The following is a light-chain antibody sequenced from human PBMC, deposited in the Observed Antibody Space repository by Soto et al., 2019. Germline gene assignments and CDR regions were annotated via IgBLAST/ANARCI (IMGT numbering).Light chain of an antibody. V-gene: IGKV1-5*01. CDR3: HSRA. CDR2: DAS. CDR1: QSISSW. J-gene: IGKJ5*01. Sequence: DIQMTQSPATLSASFGDRVTITCRASQSISSWLAWYQQKPVKAPKLLIYDASSLESGVPSRFSGSGYGTEFTLTISSLQPDDFATYFCHSRAFGQGTRLEIK.